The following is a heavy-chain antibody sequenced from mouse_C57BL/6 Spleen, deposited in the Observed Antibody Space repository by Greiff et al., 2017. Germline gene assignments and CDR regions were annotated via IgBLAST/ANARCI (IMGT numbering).Heavy chain of an antibody. Sequence: QVQLQQPGAELVKPGASVKLSCKASGYTFTSYWMHWVKQRPGQGLEWIGMIHPNSGSTNYNEKFKSKATLTVDKSSSTAYMQLSSLTSEDSAVYYCASYYGSSCDYAMDYWGQGTSVTVSS. CDR2: IHPNSGST. CDR3: ASYYGSSCDYAMDY. D-gene: IGHD1-1*01. CDR1: GYTFTSYW. J-gene: IGHJ4*01. V-gene: IGHV1-64*01.